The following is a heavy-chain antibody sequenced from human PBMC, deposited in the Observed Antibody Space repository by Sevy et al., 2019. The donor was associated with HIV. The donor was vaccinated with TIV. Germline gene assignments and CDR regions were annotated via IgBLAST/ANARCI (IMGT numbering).Heavy chain of an antibody. CDR3: ARARGTVFNKDYYDSSGYLGN. D-gene: IGHD3-22*01. CDR2: IYHSGIT. Sequence: SETLSLTCAVSGGSISNDYWWSWVRQPPGKGLEWIAEIYHSGITNYNPSLKSRVTISVDKSKNQFSLKLSSVTAADTAVYYCARARGTVFNKDYYDSSGYLGNWGQGTLVTVSS. CDR1: GGSISNDYW. V-gene: IGHV4-4*02. J-gene: IGHJ4*02.